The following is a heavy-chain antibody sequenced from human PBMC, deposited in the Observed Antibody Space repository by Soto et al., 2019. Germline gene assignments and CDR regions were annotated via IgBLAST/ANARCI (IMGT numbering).Heavy chain of an antibody. V-gene: IGHV5-10-1*01. Sequence: GESLKISCKGSGYSFTSYRISWVRQMPGKGLEWMGRIDPSDSYTNYSPSFQGHVTISADKSISTAYLQWSSLKASDTAMYYCARLIYCSSTSCPYYYYGMDVWGQGTTVTVYS. CDR3: ARLIYCSSTSCPYYYYGMDV. CDR1: GYSFTSYR. J-gene: IGHJ6*02. D-gene: IGHD2-2*01. CDR2: IDPSDSYT.